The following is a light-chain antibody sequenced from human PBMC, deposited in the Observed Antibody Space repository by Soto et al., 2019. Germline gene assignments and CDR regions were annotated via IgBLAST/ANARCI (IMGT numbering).Light chain of an antibody. CDR1: QSVTNN. V-gene: IGKV3-15*01. Sequence: EIVMTQSPATPSVSPGERATLSCRASQSVTNNLAWYQQKPGQAPRLLIYGASSRATGIPARFSGSGSGTEFTLTISGLQSEDFAVYYCQQHHNWPSTFGQGTKVDIK. CDR3: QQHHNWPST. J-gene: IGKJ1*01. CDR2: GAS.